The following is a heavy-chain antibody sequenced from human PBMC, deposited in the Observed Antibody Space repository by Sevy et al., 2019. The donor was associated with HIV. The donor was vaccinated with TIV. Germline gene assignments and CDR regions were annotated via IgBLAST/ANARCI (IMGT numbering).Heavy chain of an antibody. CDR2: ISISSSYI. J-gene: IGHJ3*02. V-gene: IGHV3-21*01. CDR3: ARERPRPAYYYDSSGYILDAFDI. D-gene: IGHD3-22*01. CDR1: GFTFSSYN. Sequence: GGSLRLSCEASGFTFSSYNMNWVRQAPGKGLEWVSSISISSSYIYYADSLKGRFTISRDNAKNSLYLQMNSLRAEDTAVYYCARERPRPAYYYDSSGYILDAFDIWGQGTVVTVSS.